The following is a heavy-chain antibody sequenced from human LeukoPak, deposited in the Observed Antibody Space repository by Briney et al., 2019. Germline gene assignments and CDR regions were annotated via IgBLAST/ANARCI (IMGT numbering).Heavy chain of an antibody. CDR3: AKFFSPNYYGSGSSFDY. J-gene: IGHJ4*02. D-gene: IGHD3-10*01. CDR1: GFTFSSYA. Sequence: PGGSLRLSCAASGFTFSSYAMSWVRQAPGKGLEWVSAISGSGGSTYYADSVKGRFTISRDNSKNTLYLQMNSLRAEDTAVYYCAKFFSPNYYGSGSSFDYWGQGTLVTVSS. CDR2: ISGSGGST. V-gene: IGHV3-23*01.